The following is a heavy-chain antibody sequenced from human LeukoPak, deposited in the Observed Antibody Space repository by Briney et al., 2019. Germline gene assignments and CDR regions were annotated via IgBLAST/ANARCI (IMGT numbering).Heavy chain of an antibody. CDR3: ARANYGSGSYNNWFDP. J-gene: IGHJ5*02. CDR1: GGTFSSYA. V-gene: IGHV1-69*04. CDR2: IIPILGIA. D-gene: IGHD3-10*01. Sequence: ASVKVSCKASGGTFSSYAISWVRHPPGQGLEWMGRIIPILGIANYAQKFQGRVTITAEKSTSTAYMELSSLRSEDTGVYFCARANYGSGSYNNWFDPWGQGTQVTVSS.